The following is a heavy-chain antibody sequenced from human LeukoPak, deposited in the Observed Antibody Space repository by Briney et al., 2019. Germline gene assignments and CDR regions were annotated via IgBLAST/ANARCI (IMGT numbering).Heavy chain of an antibody. D-gene: IGHD1-26*01. CDR1: GYSIRSGYY. V-gene: IGHV4-38-2*02. CDR2: INHSGST. J-gene: IGHJ4*02. CDR3: AREEALGSGSFDY. Sequence: SETLSLTCIVSGYSIRSGYYWGWIRQPPGKGLEWIGEINHSGSTNYNPSLKSRVTISVDTSKNQFSLKLSSVTAADTAVYYCAREEALGSGSFDYWGQGTLVTVSS.